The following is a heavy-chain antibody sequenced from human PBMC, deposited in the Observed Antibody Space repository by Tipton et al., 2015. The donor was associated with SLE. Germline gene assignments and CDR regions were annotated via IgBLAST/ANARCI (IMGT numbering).Heavy chain of an antibody. J-gene: IGHJ4*02. V-gene: IGHV5-51*01. Sequence: QLVQSGAEVKKPGESLKISCKGSGYSFTSYWIGWVRQMPGKGLEWMGIIYPGDSDTRYSPSFQGQVTISADKSISTAYLQWSSLKAADTAMYYCARLGSSSWYSIPFDYWGQGTLVTVSS. CDR1: GYSFTSYW. D-gene: IGHD6-13*01. CDR3: ARLGSSSWYSIPFDY. CDR2: IYPGDSDT.